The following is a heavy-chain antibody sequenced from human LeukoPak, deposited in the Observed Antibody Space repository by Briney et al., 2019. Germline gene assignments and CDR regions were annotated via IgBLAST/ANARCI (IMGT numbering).Heavy chain of an antibody. CDR2: INQDGSEK. J-gene: IGHJ4*02. CDR1: GFTFSNYW. V-gene: IGHV3-7*05. D-gene: IGHD4-17*01. CDR3: ARGATVARDFDY. Sequence: GGSLRLSCAASGFTFSNYWMIWVRHAPGTGLEWVTNINQDGSEKYYVDSVKGRFTMSRDNAKNSLYLQMNSLRAEDTAVYYCARGATVARDFDYWGQGTLVTVSS.